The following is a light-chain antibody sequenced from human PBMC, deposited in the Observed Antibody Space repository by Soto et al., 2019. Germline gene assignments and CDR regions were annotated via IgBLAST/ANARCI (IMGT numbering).Light chain of an antibody. Sequence: DIQMTQSPSSLSASVGDRVTITCRASESIINYLNWYQQKPGKAPKLLIYKASSLESGVPSRFSGSGSGTEFTLTISSLQPDDFATYYCQQYNSYSTFGQGTKVDIK. CDR2: KAS. CDR3: QQYNSYST. J-gene: IGKJ1*01. CDR1: ESIINY. V-gene: IGKV1-5*03.